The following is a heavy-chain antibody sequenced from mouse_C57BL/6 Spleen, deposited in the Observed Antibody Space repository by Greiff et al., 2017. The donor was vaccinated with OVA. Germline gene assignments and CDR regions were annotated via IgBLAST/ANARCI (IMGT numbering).Heavy chain of an antibody. Sequence: QVQLQQPGAELVKPGASVKLSCKASGYTFTSYWMHWVKQRPGQGLEWIGMIHPNSGSTNYNEKIKSKATLTVDKSSSTAYMQLSSLTSEDSAVYYCARFSITTVVATGYWGQGTTLTVSS. CDR1: GYTFTSYW. CDR3: ARFSITTVVATGY. V-gene: IGHV1-64*01. CDR2: IHPNSGST. J-gene: IGHJ2*01. D-gene: IGHD1-1*01.